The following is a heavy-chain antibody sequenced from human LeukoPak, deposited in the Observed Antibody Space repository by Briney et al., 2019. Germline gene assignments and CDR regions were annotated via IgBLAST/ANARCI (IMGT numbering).Heavy chain of an antibody. CDR3: ARRPSGSTAGDHRLDWYFDL. CDR1: GYSISSGYY. V-gene: IGHV4-38-2*01. CDR2: IYHSGNT. D-gene: IGHD7-27*01. J-gene: IGHJ2*01. Sequence: KPSETLSLTCAVSGYSISSGYYWGWVRQPPGKGLEWIVSIYHSGNTYYDPSLKSRVTISVDTSKNQFSLKLSSVTAADTAVYYRARRPSGSTAGDHRLDWYFDLWGRGTLVTVSS.